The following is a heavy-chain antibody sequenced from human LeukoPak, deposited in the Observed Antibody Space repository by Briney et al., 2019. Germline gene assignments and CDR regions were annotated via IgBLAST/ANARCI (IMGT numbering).Heavy chain of an antibody. D-gene: IGHD6-19*01. V-gene: IGHV3-49*04. CDR2: IRSKAYGGTT. Sequence: HPGRSLRLPCTASGSTFGDYAMSWVRQAPGKGLEWVGFIRSKAYGGTTEYAASVKGRFTISRDDSKSIAYLQMNSLKTEDTAVYYCTRVRIAVAGRGRYFDYWGQGTLVTVSS. CDR1: GSTFGDYA. CDR3: TRVRIAVAGRGRYFDY. J-gene: IGHJ4*02.